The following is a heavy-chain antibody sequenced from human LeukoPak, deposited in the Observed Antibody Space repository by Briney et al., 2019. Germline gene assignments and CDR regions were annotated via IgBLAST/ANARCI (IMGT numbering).Heavy chain of an antibody. V-gene: IGHV4-59*01. Sequence: SETLSLTCTVSGGSISSSYWSWIRQPPGKELEWIGYIYYSGSTNYNPSLKSRVTISVDTSKNQFSLKLSSVTAADTAVYYCARDRGNYGMDVWGQGTTVTVSS. CDR2: IYYSGST. D-gene: IGHD3-10*01. J-gene: IGHJ6*02. CDR3: ARDRGNYGMDV. CDR1: GGSISSSY.